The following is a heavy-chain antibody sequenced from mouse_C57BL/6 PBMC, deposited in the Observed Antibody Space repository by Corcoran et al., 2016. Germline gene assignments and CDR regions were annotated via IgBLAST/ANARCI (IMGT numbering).Heavy chain of an antibody. CDR2: INTYSGVP. V-gene: IGHV9-3*01. CDR3: ARPTDFDY. CDR1: GYTFTTYG. D-gene: IGHD4-1*02. J-gene: IGHJ2*01. Sequence: QIQLVQSGPALKKPGETVKISCKASGYTFTTYGMSWVKQAPGKGLKWMGWINTYSGVPTYADDFKGRFAFSLETSASTAYLQINNLKNEDTATYFCARPTDFDYWGQGTTLTVSS.